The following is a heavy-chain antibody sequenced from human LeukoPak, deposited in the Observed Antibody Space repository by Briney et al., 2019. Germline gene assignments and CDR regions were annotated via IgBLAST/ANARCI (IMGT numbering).Heavy chain of an antibody. CDR2: MYTSGST. Sequence: SETLSLTCTVSGGSISSGSYYWSWIRQPAGQGLEYIGRMYTSGSTNYNPSLKSRVTISVDTPKNQFSLKLSSVTAADTAVYYCARLRRGYNFDYWGQGTLVTVSS. J-gene: IGHJ4*02. CDR1: GGSISSGSYY. V-gene: IGHV4-61*02. D-gene: IGHD5-24*01. CDR3: ARLRRGYNFDY.